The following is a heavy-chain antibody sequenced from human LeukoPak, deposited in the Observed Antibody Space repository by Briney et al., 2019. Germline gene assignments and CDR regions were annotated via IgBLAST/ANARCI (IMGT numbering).Heavy chain of an antibody. CDR3: VRGVYGSSWLNFDY. J-gene: IGHJ4*02. CDR2: ISGSGGST. Sequence: PGGTLRLSCAASGFTFSSYGMSWVRQAPGKGLEWVSAISGSGGSTYYADSVKGRFTISRDNSKNTLYLQMNSLRAEDTAVYYCVRGVYGSSWLNFDYWGQGTLVTVSS. V-gene: IGHV3-23*01. D-gene: IGHD6-13*01. CDR1: GFTFSSYG.